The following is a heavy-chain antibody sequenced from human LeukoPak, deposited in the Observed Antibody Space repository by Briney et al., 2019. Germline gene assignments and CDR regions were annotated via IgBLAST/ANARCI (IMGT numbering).Heavy chain of an antibody. CDR1: GGSFSGYY. Sequence: PSETLSLTCAVYGGSFSGYYWSWIRQPPGKGLEWIGEINHSGSTNYNPSLKSRVTISVDTSKNQFSLKLSSVTAADTAVYYCARVRYCSSTSCYSYWFDPWGQGTLVTVSS. D-gene: IGHD2-2*01. V-gene: IGHV4-34*01. CDR2: INHSGST. CDR3: ARVRYCSSTSCYSYWFDP. J-gene: IGHJ5*02.